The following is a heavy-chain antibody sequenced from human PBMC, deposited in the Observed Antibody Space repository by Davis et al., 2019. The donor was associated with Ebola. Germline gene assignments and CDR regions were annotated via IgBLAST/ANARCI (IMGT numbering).Heavy chain of an antibody. Sequence: PSETLSLTCTVSGGSISSYYWSWIRQPPGKGLEWIGYIYYSGSTNYNPSLKSRVNISVDTSKNQFSLKLSSVTAADTAVYYCARGDWRGSPFDYWGQGTLVTVSS. CDR2: IYYSGST. CDR1: GGSISSYY. V-gene: IGHV4-59*01. J-gene: IGHJ4*02. CDR3: ARGDWRGSPFDY. D-gene: IGHD2-21*01.